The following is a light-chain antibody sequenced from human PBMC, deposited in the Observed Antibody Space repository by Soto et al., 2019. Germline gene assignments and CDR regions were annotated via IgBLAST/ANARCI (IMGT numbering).Light chain of an antibody. V-gene: IGKV3-20*01. Sequence: EFVLTQSPGTLSLSPGERATLSCRASQSVASSYLGWYQQKLGQAPRLLIYGTSSRATGVPDRFSGSGSGTDFTLIISRLEPEDFAVYYCQQYVNSRWTFGRGTKVDIK. CDR2: GTS. CDR1: QSVASSY. J-gene: IGKJ1*01. CDR3: QQYVNSRWT.